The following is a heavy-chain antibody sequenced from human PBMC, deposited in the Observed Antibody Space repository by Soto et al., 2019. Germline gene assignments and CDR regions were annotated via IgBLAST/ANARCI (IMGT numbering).Heavy chain of an antibody. CDR3: ATDTGWYYLFDF. CDR1: GFTFNDYA. D-gene: IGHD6-19*01. Sequence: EVQLVESGGGLVQPGRSLRLSCAASGFTFNDYAMHWVRQAPGKGLEWVSGISWNSGSINYADSMKGRFTISRDNAKSSLFLQMNSLRAEDTALYYYATDTGWYYLFDFWGKGTLVTVSS. CDR2: ISWNSGSI. V-gene: IGHV3-9*01. J-gene: IGHJ4*02.